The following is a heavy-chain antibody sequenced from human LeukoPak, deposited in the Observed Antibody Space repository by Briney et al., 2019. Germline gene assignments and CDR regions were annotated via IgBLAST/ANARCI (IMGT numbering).Heavy chain of an antibody. CDR2: ISSSGGSR. Sequence: PGGSLRLSCAASEFTLSDHYMSWIRQAPGKGLEWVSYISSSGGSRYYADSVKGRFTISRDNSKNSLFLQMDSLRAEDSAVYYCARVASYAFDIWGQGTMVTVSS. V-gene: IGHV3-11*04. D-gene: IGHD6-6*01. CDR1: EFTLSDHY. J-gene: IGHJ3*02. CDR3: ARVASYAFDI.